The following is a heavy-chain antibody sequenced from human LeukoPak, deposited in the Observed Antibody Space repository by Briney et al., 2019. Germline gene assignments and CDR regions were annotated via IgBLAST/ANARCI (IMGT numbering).Heavy chain of an antibody. V-gene: IGHV1-46*03. D-gene: IGHD2-15*01. CDR3: ASERVANDCSGGSCYLGY. Sequence: ASVKVSCKASGYTFTSYYMHWVRQAPGQGLEWMGIINPSDGSTSYAQKFQGRVTMTRDTSTSTVYIELSSLRSEDTSVYYCASERVANDCSGGSCYLGYWGQGTLVTVSS. CDR2: INPSDGST. CDR1: GYTFTSYY. J-gene: IGHJ4*02.